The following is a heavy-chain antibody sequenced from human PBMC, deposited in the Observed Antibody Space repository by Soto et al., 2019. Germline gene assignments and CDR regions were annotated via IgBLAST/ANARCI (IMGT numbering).Heavy chain of an antibody. V-gene: IGHV3-53*01. Sequence: GGSLRLSCAASGFTVSSNYMSWVRQAPGKGLEWVSVIYSGGSTYYADSVKGRFTIARDNSKNTLYLQMNSLRAEDTAVYYCARGLGYTHTYYYYYGMDVWGQGTTVTVSS. CDR3: ARGLGYTHTYYYYYGMDV. CDR1: GFTVSSNY. CDR2: IYSGGST. J-gene: IGHJ6*02. D-gene: IGHD3-16*02.